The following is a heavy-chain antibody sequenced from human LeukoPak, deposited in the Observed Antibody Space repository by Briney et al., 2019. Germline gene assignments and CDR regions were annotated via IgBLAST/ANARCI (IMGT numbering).Heavy chain of an antibody. CDR1: GFTFGSYG. Sequence: PGGSLRLSCAAAGFTFGSYGMDWVRQAPGKGLEWVAVISYDGNNKYHVDSVKGRFTISRDNSKNTLYLQMNSLRAEDTAVYYCAKGQGAFDIWGQGTMVTVSS. J-gene: IGHJ3*02. CDR2: ISYDGNNK. V-gene: IGHV3-30*18. CDR3: AKGQGAFDI.